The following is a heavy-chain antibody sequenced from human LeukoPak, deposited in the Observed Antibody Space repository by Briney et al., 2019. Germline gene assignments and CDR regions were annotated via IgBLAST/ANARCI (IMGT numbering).Heavy chain of an antibody. CDR1: GFNFSSYW. CDR2: KKQDGSEK. J-gene: IGHJ6*03. Sequence: GGSLRLSCAASGFNFSSYWMSWVRQAPGKGLEWVANKKQDGSEKYYVDSVKGRFTISRDNAKNSLYLQMNSLRAEDTAVYYCARGVGGSRTPKRGYYMDVWGKGTTVTVSS. CDR3: ARGVGGSRTPKRGYYMDV. D-gene: IGHD3-10*01. V-gene: IGHV3-7*02.